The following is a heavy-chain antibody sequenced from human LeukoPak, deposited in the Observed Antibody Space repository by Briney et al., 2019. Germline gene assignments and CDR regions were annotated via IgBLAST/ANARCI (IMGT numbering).Heavy chain of an antibody. CDR2: ISSSSSYI. Sequence: GGSLRLSCAASGFTFSSYSMNWVRQAPGKGLEGVSSISSSSSYIYYADSVKGRFTISRDNAKNSLYLQMNSLRAEDTAVYYCARDRQLEYYMDVWGKGTTVTVSS. V-gene: IGHV3-21*01. J-gene: IGHJ6*03. D-gene: IGHD1-1*01. CDR3: ARDRQLEYYMDV. CDR1: GFTFSSYS.